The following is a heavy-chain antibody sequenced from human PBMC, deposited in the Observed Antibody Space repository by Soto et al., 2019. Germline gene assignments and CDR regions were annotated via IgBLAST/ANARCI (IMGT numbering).Heavy chain of an antibody. CDR1: GFTFSSSW. CDR2: INSDGSTT. D-gene: IGHD2-2*01. CDR3: ACLAMPRGPCDF. J-gene: IGHJ4*02. Sequence: EVQLVESGGGLVQPGGSLRLSCAASGFTFSSSWMHWVRQVPGKGLVWVSRINSDGSTTQYADSVRGRFTISRDNAKNTLFLEVNSLTIEDTAVSFCACLAMPRGPCDFWGQGTLVTVSS. V-gene: IGHV3-74*03.